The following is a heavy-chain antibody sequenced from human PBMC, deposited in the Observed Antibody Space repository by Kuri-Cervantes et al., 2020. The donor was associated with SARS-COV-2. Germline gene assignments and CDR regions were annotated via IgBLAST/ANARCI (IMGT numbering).Heavy chain of an antibody. CDR1: GFTFSSYA. J-gene: IGHJ6*03. CDR2: ISGSGGST. V-gene: IGHV3-23*01. Sequence: ETLSLTCAASGFTFSSYAMSWVRQAPGKGLEWVSAISGSGGSTYYADSVKGRFTISRDNSKNTLYLQMNSLRAEDTAVYYCANNWLFPGDYYYYIDVWGKGTTVTVSS. D-gene: IGHD3-9*01. CDR3: ANNWLFPGDYYYYIDV.